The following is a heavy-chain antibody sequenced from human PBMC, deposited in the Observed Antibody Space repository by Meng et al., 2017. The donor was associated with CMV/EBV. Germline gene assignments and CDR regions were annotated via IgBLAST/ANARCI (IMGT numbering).Heavy chain of an antibody. J-gene: IGHJ4*02. D-gene: IGHD1-26*01. V-gene: IGHV1-18*01. CDR1: GYTFTSYG. CDR3: ARVGPDSGSYSDDY. Sequence: ASVKVSCKASGYTFTSYGISWVRQAPGQGLEWMGWISAYNGNTNYAQKLQGRVTMTTDTSTSTAYMEMRSLRSDDTAVYYCARVGPDSGSYSDDYWGQGTLVTVSS. CDR2: ISAYNGNT.